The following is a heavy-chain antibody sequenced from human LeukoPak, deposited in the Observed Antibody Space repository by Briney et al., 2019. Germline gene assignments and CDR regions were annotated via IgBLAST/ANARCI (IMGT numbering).Heavy chain of an antibody. CDR3: ARDVGYCSSTSCYFTGRYYYYGMDV. V-gene: IGHV1-69*04. Sequence: SVTVSCKASGGTFISYAISWVRQAPGQGLEWMGRIIPILGIANYAQKFQGGVTITADKSTSTAYMELSSLRSEDTAVYYCARDVGYCSSTSCYFTGRYYYYGMDVWGQGTTVTVSS. D-gene: IGHD2-2*01. J-gene: IGHJ6*02. CDR2: IIPILGIA. CDR1: GGTFISYA.